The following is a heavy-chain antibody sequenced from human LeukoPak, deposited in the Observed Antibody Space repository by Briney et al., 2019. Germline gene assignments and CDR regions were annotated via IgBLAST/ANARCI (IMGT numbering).Heavy chain of an antibody. V-gene: IGHV3-64*01. CDR3: GRVRGGANYGMSV. J-gene: IGHJ6*02. Sequence: PGGSLRLSCAASGFTFSVSVMHWVRQAPGKGLEYVSVISSNGGSTSYANSVKGRFTISRDDSKNTLYLQMNSLKTEDTAVYFCGRVRGGANYGMSVWGRGTTVTVSS. D-gene: IGHD3-10*01. CDR2: ISSNGGST. CDR1: GFTFSVSV.